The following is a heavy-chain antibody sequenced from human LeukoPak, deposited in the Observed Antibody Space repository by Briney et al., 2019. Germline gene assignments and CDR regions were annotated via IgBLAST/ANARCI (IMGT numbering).Heavy chain of an antibody. CDR1: GFTFSSYW. CDR3: ARATHITGTTY. J-gene: IGHJ4*02. CDR2: INSDGSST. V-gene: IGHV3-74*01. Sequence: GGSLRLSCAASGFTFSSYWMHWARQAPGKGLVWVSRINSDGSSTSYTDSVKGRFTISRDNAKNTLYLQMNSLRAEDTAVYYCARATHITGTTYWGQGTLVTVSS. D-gene: IGHD1-7*01.